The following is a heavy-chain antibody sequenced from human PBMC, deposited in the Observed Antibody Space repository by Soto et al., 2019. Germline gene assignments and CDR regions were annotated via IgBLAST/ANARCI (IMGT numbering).Heavy chain of an antibody. CDR1: GDSISSGDNS. CDR3: ARGLGYCSNTTCSEDWLDP. CDR2: IFRSGSS. D-gene: IGHD2-2*01. J-gene: IGHJ5*02. V-gene: IGHV4-30-2*01. Sequence: PSETLSLTCTVSGDSISSGDNSWSWIRQPPGQGLEWIGYIFRSGSSFSNPSLRSRVTLSVDTSKNQFSLRLSTVTAADTALYYCARGLGYCSNTTCSEDWLDPWGEGTMVTV.